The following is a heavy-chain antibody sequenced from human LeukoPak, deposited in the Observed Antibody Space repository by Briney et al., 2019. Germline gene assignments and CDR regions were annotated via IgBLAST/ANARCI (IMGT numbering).Heavy chain of an antibody. D-gene: IGHD3-10*01. CDR1: GFTFSSYA. V-gene: IGHV3-23*01. CDR3: AKHYGSGTYYNYLDY. J-gene: IGHJ4*02. Sequence: PGGCLRLSCAASGFTFSSYAMSWVRRAPGKGLEWVSAISSNGGGTVYADSVKGQFTISRDNSQNTLYLQMNSLRAEDTAIYYCAKHYGSGTYYNYLDYWGQGTLVTVSS. CDR2: ISSNGGGT.